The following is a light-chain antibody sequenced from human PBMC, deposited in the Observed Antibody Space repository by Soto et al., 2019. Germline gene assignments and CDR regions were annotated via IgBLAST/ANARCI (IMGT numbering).Light chain of an antibody. CDR3: LTWGTGTGV. CDR1: SGHSSYA. V-gene: IGLV4-69*01. Sequence: QPVLTQSPSASASLGASVKLTCTLSSGHSSYAIAWHQQQPEKGPRYLMKLNSDGSHSKGDGIPDRFSGSSSGAERYLTISSLQSEDEADYYCLTWGTGTGVFGGGTKLTVL. CDR2: LNSDGSH. J-gene: IGLJ3*02.